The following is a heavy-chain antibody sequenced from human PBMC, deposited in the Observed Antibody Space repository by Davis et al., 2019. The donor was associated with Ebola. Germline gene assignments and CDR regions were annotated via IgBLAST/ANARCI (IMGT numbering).Heavy chain of an antibody. CDR2: ISGDGGST. D-gene: IGHD5-12*01. Sequence: GESLKISCAASGFTFDDYAMHWVRQAPGKGLEWVSLISGDGGSTYYADSVKGRFTISRDNSKNSLYLQMNSLRTEDTALYYCAKDLSLTPPGYSGYVLSFDYWGQGTLVTVSS. CDR3: AKDLSLTPPGYSGYVLSFDY. J-gene: IGHJ4*02. V-gene: IGHV3-43*02. CDR1: GFTFDDYA.